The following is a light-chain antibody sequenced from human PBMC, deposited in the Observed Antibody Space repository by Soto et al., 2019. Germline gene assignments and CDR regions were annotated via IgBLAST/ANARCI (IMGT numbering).Light chain of an antibody. CDR3: QQSYSTPWT. J-gene: IGKJ1*01. CDR2: AAS. CDR1: QSISSY. V-gene: IGKV1-39*01. Sequence: DIQMTQSPSSLSASVGDRVTITCRASQSISSYLNWYQQKPGKAPKLLIYAASSLQSGVPSRFSGSGSGTDFTHTISSLQPEDSATYYCQQSYSTPWTFGQGTKVEIK.